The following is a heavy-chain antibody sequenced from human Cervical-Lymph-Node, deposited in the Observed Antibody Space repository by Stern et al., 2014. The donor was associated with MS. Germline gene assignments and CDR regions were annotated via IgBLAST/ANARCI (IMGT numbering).Heavy chain of an antibody. CDR3: ASRGDSGHLDY. Sequence: MQLVESGGGLVKPGGSLRLSCAASGFNLSDHWIRQAPGNALEWLSYISSSGSTIYYADSVKGRFTISRDNAQKSVYLQMNSLRADDTAVYYCASRGDSGHLDYWGQGTLVTVSS. D-gene: IGHD5-12*01. CDR1: GFNLSDH. V-gene: IGHV3-11*01. CDR2: ISSSGSTI. J-gene: IGHJ4*02.